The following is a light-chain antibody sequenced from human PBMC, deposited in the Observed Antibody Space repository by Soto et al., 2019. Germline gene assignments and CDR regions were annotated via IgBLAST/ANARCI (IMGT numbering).Light chain of an antibody. CDR3: QQVDSYPRT. Sequence: DIQMIQSPSSLSASVGDTVTITCRASQAIGSYFAWYQQRPGTAPKLLIYSASTLHSGVPSRFSGSGSGTDFTLTISSLQPEDFATYYCQQVDSYPRTFGPGTTVEI. CDR1: QAIGSY. V-gene: IGKV1-9*01. CDR2: SAS. J-gene: IGKJ3*01.